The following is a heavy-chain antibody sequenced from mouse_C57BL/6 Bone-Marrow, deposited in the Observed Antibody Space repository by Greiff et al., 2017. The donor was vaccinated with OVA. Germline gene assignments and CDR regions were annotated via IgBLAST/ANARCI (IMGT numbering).Heavy chain of an antibody. CDR1: GYSITSGYY. Sequence: ESGPGLVKPSQSLSLTCSVTGYSITSGYYWNWIRQFPGNKLEWMGYISYDGSNNYNPSLKNRISITRDTSKNQFFLKLNSVTTEDTATYYCAGDWYYSAMDYWGQGTSVTVSS. V-gene: IGHV3-6*01. J-gene: IGHJ4*01. CDR2: ISYDGSN. CDR3: AGDWYYSAMDY.